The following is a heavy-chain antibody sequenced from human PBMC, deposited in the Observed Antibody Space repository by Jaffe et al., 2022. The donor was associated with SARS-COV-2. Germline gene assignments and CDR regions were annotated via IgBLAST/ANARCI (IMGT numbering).Heavy chain of an antibody. J-gene: IGHJ4*02. D-gene: IGHD1-26*01. CDR2: IYHSGST. Sequence: QVQLQESGPGLVKPSGTLSLTCTVSGYSISSNNWWSWVRQPPGKGLEWIGEIYHSGSTNYNPSLKSRVTLSVDKSENQFSLKLSSVTAADTAVYYCATSGAWPDRSVDWWGQGTLVTVSS. CDR3: ATSGAWPDRSVDW. CDR1: GYSISSNNW. V-gene: IGHV4-4*02.